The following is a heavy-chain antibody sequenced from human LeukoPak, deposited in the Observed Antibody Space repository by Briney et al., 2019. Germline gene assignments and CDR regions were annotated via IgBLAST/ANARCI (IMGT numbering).Heavy chain of an antibody. D-gene: IGHD3-22*01. CDR1: GGTFSSYA. CDR3: ARAPYYYDSSGYYYVWGDFDY. CDR2: IIPIFGTA. J-gene: IGHJ4*02. V-gene: IGHV1-69*13. Sequence: ASVKVSCKASGGTFSSYAISWVRQAPGQGLEWMGGIIPIFGTANYAQKFQGRVTITADESTSTAYMELSSLRSEDTAVYYCARAPYYYDSSGYYYVWGDFDYWGQGTLVTVSS.